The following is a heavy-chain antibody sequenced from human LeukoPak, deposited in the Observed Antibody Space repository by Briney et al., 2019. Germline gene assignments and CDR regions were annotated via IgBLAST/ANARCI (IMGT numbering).Heavy chain of an antibody. D-gene: IGHD3-16*01. V-gene: IGHV3-23*01. Sequence: GGSLRLSCAASGLSFSSFAVSWVRQAPARGLEWLSSMKGTGETFYADSVRGRFTLSRDDSRNTVYLQSNNLRVEDTAVYYCARASWVSSADAVWWGQGTVVTVSS. CDR1: GLSFSSFA. CDR2: MKGTGET. J-gene: IGHJ4*02. CDR3: ARASWVSSADAVW.